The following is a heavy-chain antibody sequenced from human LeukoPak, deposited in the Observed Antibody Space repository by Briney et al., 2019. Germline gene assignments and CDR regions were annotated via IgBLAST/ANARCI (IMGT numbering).Heavy chain of an antibody. CDR2: INTDGSST. D-gene: IGHD6-6*01. Sequence: PGGSLRLSCAASGFTFSSYWMHWVRQAPGKGLVWVSRINTDGSSTSYADSVKGRFTISRDNAKNTLYLQMNSLRAEDTAVYYCARDGNSIAALDAFDIWGQGTMVTVSS. CDR3: ARDGNSIAALDAFDI. J-gene: IGHJ3*02. V-gene: IGHV3-74*01. CDR1: GFTFSSYW.